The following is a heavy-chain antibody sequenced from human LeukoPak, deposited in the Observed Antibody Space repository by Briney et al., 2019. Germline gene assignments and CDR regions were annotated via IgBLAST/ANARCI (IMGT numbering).Heavy chain of an antibody. J-gene: IGHJ4*02. CDR3: ATSVAGTWAWDY. CDR2: MNPNSGNT. D-gene: IGHD6-19*01. Sequence: GASVKVSCKASGYTFTSYDINWVRQATGQGLEWMGWMNPNSGNTGYAQKFQGRVTMTRNTSISTAYMELSSLRSEDTAVYYCATSVAGTWAWDYWGQGTLVTVSS. V-gene: IGHV1-8*01. CDR1: GYTFTSYD.